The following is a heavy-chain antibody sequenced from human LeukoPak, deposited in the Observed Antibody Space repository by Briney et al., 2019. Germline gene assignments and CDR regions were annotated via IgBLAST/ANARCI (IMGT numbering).Heavy chain of an antibody. D-gene: IGHD4-23*01. Sequence: ASAKVSCKASGYTFTSYGISWVRQAPGQGLEWMGWISAYNGNTNYAQKLQGRVTMTTDTSTSTAYMELRSLRSDDTAVYYCARTVTVVTPAYNWFDPWGQGTLVTVSS. J-gene: IGHJ5*02. CDR2: ISAYNGNT. CDR3: ARTVTVVTPAYNWFDP. CDR1: GYTFTSYG. V-gene: IGHV1-18*01.